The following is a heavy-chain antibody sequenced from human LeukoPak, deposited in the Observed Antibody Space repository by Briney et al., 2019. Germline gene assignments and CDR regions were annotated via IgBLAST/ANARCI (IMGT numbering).Heavy chain of an antibody. D-gene: IGHD6-13*01. CDR1: GGSISSYY. V-gene: IGHV4-59*01. CDR2: IYYSGST. Sequence: SETLSLTCTVSGGSISSYYWSWIRQPPGKGLEWIGYIYYSGSTNYNPSLKRRVTISVDTSKNQFSLRLSSVTAADTAVYYCARLSWANAFDIWGQGTMVTVSS. CDR3: ARLSWANAFDI. J-gene: IGHJ3*02.